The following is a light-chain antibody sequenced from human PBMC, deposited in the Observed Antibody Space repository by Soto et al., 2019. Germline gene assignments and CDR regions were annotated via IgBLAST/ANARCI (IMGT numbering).Light chain of an antibody. J-gene: IGKJ4*01. CDR1: QSVSSSY. CDR3: QQFCSSLLT. Sequence: EIVLTQSPGTLSLSPGERATLSCRASQSVSSSYLAWYQQKPGQAPRLLIYGASSRATGITDRFSGSGSGTDFTLTISRLEPEDFAVYYCQQFCSSLLTFGGGTKVEIK. CDR2: GAS. V-gene: IGKV3-20*01.